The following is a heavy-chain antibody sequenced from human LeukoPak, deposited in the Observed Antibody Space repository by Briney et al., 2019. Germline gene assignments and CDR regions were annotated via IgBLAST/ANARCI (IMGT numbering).Heavy chain of an antibody. V-gene: IGHV3-23*01. CDR1: GFTFSTYS. D-gene: IGHD3-22*01. J-gene: IGHJ6*04. CDR3: AKDNTYYYDSSGWDV. CDR2: ISGSGGST. Sequence: GGSLRLSCAASGFTFSTYSMSWVRQAPGKGLEWVSAISGSGGSTYYADSVKGRFTISRDNSKNTLYLQMNSLRAEDTAVYYCAKDNTYYYDSSGWDVWGKGTTVTVSS.